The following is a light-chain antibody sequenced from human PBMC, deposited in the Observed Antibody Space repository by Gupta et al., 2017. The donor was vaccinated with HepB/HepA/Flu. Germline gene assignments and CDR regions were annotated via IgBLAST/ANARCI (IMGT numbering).Light chain of an antibody. CDR2: AAS. CDR1: QSISSY. Sequence: IEITQSPSSLSASVGDRVTITCRASQSISSYLNWDQQKPGKAPKLLIYAASTLQSGVPSRFSGSGSGTDFTLTISSLQPEDFATYYCQQSAITPRTFGQGTKVEIK. V-gene: IGKV1-39*01. CDR3: QQSAITPRT. J-gene: IGKJ1*01.